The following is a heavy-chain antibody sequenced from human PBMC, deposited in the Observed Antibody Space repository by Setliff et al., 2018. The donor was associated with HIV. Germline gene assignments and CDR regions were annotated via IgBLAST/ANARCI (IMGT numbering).Heavy chain of an antibody. Sequence: ASVKVSCKTSGYAFTDYSIHWVRQAPGQGLEWVGRINPDSRGTNYAQTFQGRVTMTRDTSASTAYMELSRLKSDDTAVFYCARGVKGIATTGKYYFDYWGQGTLVTVSS. D-gene: IGHD6-13*01. CDR2: INPDSRGT. J-gene: IGHJ4*02. CDR1: GYAFTDYS. V-gene: IGHV1-2*06. CDR3: ARGVKGIATTGKYYFDY.